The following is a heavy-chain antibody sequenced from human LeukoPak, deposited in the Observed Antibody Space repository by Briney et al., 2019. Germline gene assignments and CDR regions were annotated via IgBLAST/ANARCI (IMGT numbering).Heavy chain of an antibody. CDR1: GYTFTSYG. D-gene: IGHD2-15*01. V-gene: IGHV1-18*01. J-gene: IGHJ4*02. CDR2: ISANNGNT. Sequence: ASVKVSCKASGYTFTSYGISWVRQAPGQGLEWVGWISANNGNTNSAQKFQGRVTMTTDTSTSTAYMELRSLRSDDTAVYYCARDFFHGHCAGLSCFLLDYWGQGSLVTVSS. CDR3: ARDFFHGHCAGLSCFLLDY.